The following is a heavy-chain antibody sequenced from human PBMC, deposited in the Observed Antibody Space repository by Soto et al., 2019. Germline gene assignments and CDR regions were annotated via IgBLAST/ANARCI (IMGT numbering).Heavy chain of an antibody. CDR3: ASDCTNGVCYPNWFDP. Sequence: GGSLRLSCAASGFTFSSYSMNWVRQAPGKGLEWVSYISSSSSTIYYADSVKGRFTISRDNAKNSLYLQMNSLRAEDTAVYYCASDCTNGVCYPNWFDPWGQGTLVTGSS. V-gene: IGHV3-48*01. CDR1: GFTFSSYS. CDR2: ISSSSSTI. J-gene: IGHJ5*02. D-gene: IGHD2-8*01.